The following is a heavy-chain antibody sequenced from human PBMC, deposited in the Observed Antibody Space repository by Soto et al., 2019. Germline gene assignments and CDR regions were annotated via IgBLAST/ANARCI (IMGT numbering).Heavy chain of an antibody. V-gene: IGHV3-30-3*01. CDR2: ISYDGSSK. CDR3: ARDKYLRGYSGYHDY. J-gene: IGHJ4*02. Sequence: GGSLRLSCAASGFTFSSYAMHWVRQAPGKGLEWVAVISYDGSSKYYADSVKGRFTISRDNSKNTLYLQMNSLRAEDTAVYYCARDKYLRGYSGYHDYWGQGTLVTVSS. D-gene: IGHD5-12*01. CDR1: GFTFSSYA.